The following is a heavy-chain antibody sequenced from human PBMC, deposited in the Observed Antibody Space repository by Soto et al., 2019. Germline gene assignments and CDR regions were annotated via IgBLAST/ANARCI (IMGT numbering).Heavy chain of an antibody. V-gene: IGHV1-69*01. CDR3: AAGELATAHYSSYGMDV. CDR2: VIPIFGTA. CDR1: GGTCSSYA. D-gene: IGHD6-13*01. J-gene: IGHJ6*02. Sequence: QVQLVQSGAEVKKPGSSVKVSCKASGGTCSSYAISWVRQAPGQGLEWMGGVIPIFGTANYAQKFQGRVTITADESTSTASMELSSLRPEDTAVYYCAAGELATAHYSSYGMDVWGQGPTVTVSS.